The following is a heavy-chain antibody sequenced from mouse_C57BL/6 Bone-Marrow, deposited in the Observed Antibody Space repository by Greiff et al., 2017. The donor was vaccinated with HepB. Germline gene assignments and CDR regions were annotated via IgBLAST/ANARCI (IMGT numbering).Heavy chain of an antibody. J-gene: IGHJ4*01. Sequence: EVQLVESGGGLVKPGGSLKLSCAASGFTFSSYAMSWVRQTPEKRLEWVATIGDGGSYTYYPDNVKGRFTIARDNAKNNLYLQMSHLKSEDTAMYYCARGAITTVPYYAMDYWGQGTSVTVSS. V-gene: IGHV5-4*01. CDR1: GFTFSSYA. CDR3: ARGAITTVPYYAMDY. CDR2: IGDGGSYT. D-gene: IGHD1-1*01.